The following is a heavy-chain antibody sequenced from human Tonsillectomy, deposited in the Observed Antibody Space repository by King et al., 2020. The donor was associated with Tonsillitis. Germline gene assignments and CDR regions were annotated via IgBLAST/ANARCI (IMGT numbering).Heavy chain of an antibody. J-gene: IGHJ4*02. CDR3: ARDRDYGNYDY. CDR2: VYYSGST. CDR1: GGSISSNSFY. Sequence: QLQESGPGLVKPSETLSLTCTVSGGSISSNSFYWGWVRQPPRKALEFIVNVYYSGSTYCNPSLKSRVTISLEPSTNQVSLQLSSVTAADTAVYYCARDRDYGNYDYWGQGTLVTVSS. V-gene: IGHV4-39*01. D-gene: IGHD4-17*01.